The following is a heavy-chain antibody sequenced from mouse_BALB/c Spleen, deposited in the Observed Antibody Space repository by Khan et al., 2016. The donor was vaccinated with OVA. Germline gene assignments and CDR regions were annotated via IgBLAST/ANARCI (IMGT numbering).Heavy chain of an antibody. J-gene: IGHJ3*01. D-gene: IGHD2-4*01. V-gene: IGHV3-2*02. CDR3: ARKDYYDYDPFPY. CDR1: GYSITSEYA. Sequence: VQLQQSGPGLVKPSLSLSLTCTVTGYSITSEYAWNWIRQFPGNKLEWMGYIDYSGNTRFNPSLKSRTSITRDTFKNQFFLQLNSVTAEDTATYYCARKDYYDYDPFPYGGQGTLVTGSA. CDR2: IDYSGNT.